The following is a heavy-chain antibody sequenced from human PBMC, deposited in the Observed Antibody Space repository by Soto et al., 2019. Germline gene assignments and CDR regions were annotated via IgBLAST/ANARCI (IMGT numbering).Heavy chain of an antibody. Sequence: SETLSLTCTVSGGSISSGGYYWSWIRQHPGKGLEWIGYIYYSGSTYYNPSLKSRVTISVDRSNNQFSLKLNSVTAADTAVYYCASGGPSVAETLDYWGKGTLVTVSP. V-gene: IGHV4-31*03. CDR1: GGSISSGGYY. CDR2: IYYSGST. D-gene: IGHD3-16*01. CDR3: ASGGPSVAETLDY. J-gene: IGHJ4*02.